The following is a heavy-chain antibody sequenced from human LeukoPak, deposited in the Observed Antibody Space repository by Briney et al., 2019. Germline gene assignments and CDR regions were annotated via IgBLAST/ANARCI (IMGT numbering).Heavy chain of an antibody. CDR1: GGSFSGYY. D-gene: IGHD6-13*01. J-gene: IGHJ4*02. V-gene: IGHV4-34*01. CDR3: ARGRGSSWSRAFDY. CDR2: INHSGST. Sequence: MPSETLSLTCAVYGGSFSGYYWSWIRQPPGKGLEWIGEINHSGSTNYNPSLKSRVTISVDTSKNQFSLKLSSVTAADTAVYYCARGRGSSWSRAFDYWGQGTLVTVPS.